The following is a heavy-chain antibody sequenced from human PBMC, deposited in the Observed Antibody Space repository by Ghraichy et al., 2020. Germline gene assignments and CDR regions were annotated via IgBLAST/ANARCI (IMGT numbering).Heavy chain of an antibody. CDR2: ISGSGGST. V-gene: IGHV3-23*01. D-gene: IGHD3-10*01. CDR3: AKDLFGITMVQGVSGLYGMDV. CDR1: GFTFSSYA. Sequence: GGSLRLSCAASGFTFSSYAMSWVRQAPGKGLEWVSAISGSGGSTYYADSVKGRFTISRDNSKNTLYLQMNSLRAEDTAVYYCAKDLFGITMVQGVSGLYGMDVWGQGTTVTVSS. J-gene: IGHJ6*02.